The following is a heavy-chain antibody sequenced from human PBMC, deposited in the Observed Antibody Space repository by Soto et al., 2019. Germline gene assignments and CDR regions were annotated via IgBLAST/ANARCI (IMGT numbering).Heavy chain of an antibody. Sequence: EVQLLESGGGLVQPGGSLRLSCAASGFTFSSYAMSWVRQAPGKGLEWVSAISGSGGSTYYADSVKGRFTISRDNSKNTLYLQMNSLRAEDTAVYCCATRPALYSSSWYAHDYWGQGTLVTVSS. V-gene: IGHV3-23*01. CDR3: ATRPALYSSSWYAHDY. D-gene: IGHD6-13*01. CDR2: ISGSGGST. J-gene: IGHJ4*02. CDR1: GFTFSSYA.